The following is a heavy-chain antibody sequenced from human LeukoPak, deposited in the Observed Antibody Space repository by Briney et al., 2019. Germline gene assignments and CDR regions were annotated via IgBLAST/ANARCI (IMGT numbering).Heavy chain of an antibody. J-gene: IGHJ6*02. D-gene: IGHD2-2*02. CDR3: ARVGYCSSTSCYRHYYYGMDV. CDR1: GGSISSYY. CDR2: IYYSGST. Sequence: SETLSLTCTVSGGSISSYYWSWIRQPPGKGLEWIGYIYYSGSTNYNPSLKSRVTISVDTSKNQFSLKLSSVTAADTAVYYCARVGYCSSTSCYRHYYYGMDVWGQGTTVTVSS. V-gene: IGHV4-59*01.